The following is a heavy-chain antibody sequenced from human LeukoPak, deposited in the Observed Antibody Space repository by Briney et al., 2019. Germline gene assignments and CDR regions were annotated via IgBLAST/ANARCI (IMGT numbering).Heavy chain of an antibody. J-gene: IGHJ6*03. CDR1: GGSFTGYY. V-gene: IGHV4-34*01. CDR2: IYFSGST. CDR3: ARGYCSGGSCYSSYYYSYMDV. D-gene: IGHD2-15*01. Sequence: SETLSLTCGVYGGSFTGYYWGWIRQPPGKGLEWIGSIYFSGSTYYNPSLKSRVTISVDRSKNQFSLKLSYVTAADTAVYYCARGYCSGGSCYSSYYYSYMDVWGKGTTVTVSS.